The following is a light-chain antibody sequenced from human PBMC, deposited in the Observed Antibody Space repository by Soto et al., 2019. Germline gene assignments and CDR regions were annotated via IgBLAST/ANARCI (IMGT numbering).Light chain of an antibody. CDR1: QNINTY. CDR2: AAS. J-gene: IGKJ3*01. V-gene: IGKV1-39*01. CDR3: QESYNTVT. Sequence: DIQMTQSPSSLSASVGDRVTITCRASQNINTYLNWYQQKPGRAPKLLIYAASYLQSGVPSRFSGTESGTDFTLTISSLQPEDFATYYCQESYNTVTFGPGTKVDIK.